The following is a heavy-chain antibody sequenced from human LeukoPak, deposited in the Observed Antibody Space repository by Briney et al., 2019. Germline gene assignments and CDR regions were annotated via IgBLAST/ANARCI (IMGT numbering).Heavy chain of an antibody. Sequence: GGSLRLSCAASGFSFSNYAVNWVRQAPGKGLEWVSSILGGGDRTSHADSVKGRFTISRDNSKNILFLEMNSLRAEDTAVYYCARYRSVTTGKRFFDYWGQGTLVTVSS. CDR3: ARYRSVTTGKRFFDY. J-gene: IGHJ4*02. CDR1: GFSFSNYA. D-gene: IGHD4-17*01. V-gene: IGHV3-23*01. CDR2: ILGGGDRT.